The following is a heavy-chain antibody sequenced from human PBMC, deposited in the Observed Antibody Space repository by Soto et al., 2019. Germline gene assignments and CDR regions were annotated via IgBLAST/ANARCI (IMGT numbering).Heavy chain of an antibody. Sequence: EVQLVESGGGLVQPGGSLRLSCAASGFTFSNSGMNWVRQAPGKGLEWVAYISSSSSTIRYADSVKGRFTISRDNAKNSLFLQMNCLRDEDTAVYYCARDRGGAGATDYWGQGTLVTVSS. D-gene: IGHD1-26*01. CDR2: ISSSSSTI. CDR1: GFTFSNSG. J-gene: IGHJ4*02. V-gene: IGHV3-48*02. CDR3: ARDRGGAGATDY.